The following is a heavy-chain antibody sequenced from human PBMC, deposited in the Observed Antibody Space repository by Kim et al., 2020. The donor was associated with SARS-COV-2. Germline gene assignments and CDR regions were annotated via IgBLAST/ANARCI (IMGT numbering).Heavy chain of an antibody. J-gene: IGHJ4*02. CDR1: GYTFTGYY. CDR3: ARDFSSSTNTIDY. Sequence: ASVKVSCRASGYTFTGYYMHWVRQAPGQGLEWMGWIYPNNGDTKYAQKFQGRVTMTRDTSISTIYVELSRLRSDDTAVYYCARDFSSSTNTIDYWGQGTLVTVSS. V-gene: IGHV1-2*02. D-gene: IGHD2-2*01. CDR2: IYPNNGDT.